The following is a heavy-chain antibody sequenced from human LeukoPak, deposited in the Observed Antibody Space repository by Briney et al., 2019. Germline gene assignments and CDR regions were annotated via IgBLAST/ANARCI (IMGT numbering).Heavy chain of an antibody. Sequence: ASVKVSCKASGYTFTGYYMHWVRQAPGQGLEWMGWINPNSGGTNYAQKFQGRVTITRDTSISTAYMELSRLRSDDTAVYYCASRDSSGWYSDAFDIWGQGTMVTVSS. CDR2: INPNSGGT. CDR1: GYTFTGYY. CDR3: ASRDSSGWYSDAFDI. J-gene: IGHJ3*02. D-gene: IGHD6-19*01. V-gene: IGHV1-2*02.